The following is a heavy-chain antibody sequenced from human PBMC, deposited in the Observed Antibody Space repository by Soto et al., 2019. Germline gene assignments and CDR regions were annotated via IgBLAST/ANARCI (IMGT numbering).Heavy chain of an antibody. V-gene: IGHV4-59*01. CDR3: ARGRPRFGYNSGHSHFDI. J-gene: IGHJ3*02. Sequence: SLDCTVSGGSLSSDYWSWIRQSPGKGLEWIGYIYSRGNTNYNPSLKSRVTISVDTSKTHFSLNLSSVTAADTAVYYCARGRPRFGYNSGHSHFDIWCQGTMVTVSS. D-gene: IGHD5-12*01. CDR1: GGSLSSDY. CDR2: IYSRGNT.